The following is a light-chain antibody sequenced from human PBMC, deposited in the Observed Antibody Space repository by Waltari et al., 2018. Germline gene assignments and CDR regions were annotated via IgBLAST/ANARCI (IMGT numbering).Light chain of an antibody. J-gene: IGLJ3*02. CDR1: SSDVGGYNY. CDR2: DIS. V-gene: IGLV2-11*01. CDR3: CSYAGSYTPWV. Sequence: QSALTQPRSVSGSPGQSVTISCTGTSSDVGGYNYVHWYQQYPGKAPKLMIYDISKRPSEGPYRFSGSKSGNTASLTISGLQAEDEVDYYCCSYAGSYTPWVFGGGTKLTVL.